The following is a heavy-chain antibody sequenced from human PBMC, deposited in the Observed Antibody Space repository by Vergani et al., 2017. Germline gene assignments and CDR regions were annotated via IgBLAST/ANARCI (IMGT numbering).Heavy chain of an antibody. Sequence: QVQLQESGPGLVKPSETLSLTCTVSGGSISSYYWSWIRQPPGQGLEWIVYIYYSGSTNYNPSLKSRVTISVDTSKNQFSLKLSSVTAADTAVYYCASAYSSIWYPYWGQGTLVTVSS. V-gene: IGHV4-59*01. J-gene: IGHJ4*02. CDR1: GGSISSYY. CDR3: ASAYSSIWYPY. D-gene: IGHD6-13*01. CDR2: IYYSGST.